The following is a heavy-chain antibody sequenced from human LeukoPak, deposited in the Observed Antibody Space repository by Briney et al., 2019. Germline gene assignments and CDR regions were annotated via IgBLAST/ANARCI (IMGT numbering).Heavy chain of an antibody. CDR3: AREHADSYYYDSSGSDAFDI. D-gene: IGHD3-22*01. CDR2: INLSGGST. J-gene: IGHJ3*02. V-gene: IGHV1-46*01. CDR1: GYTFTSYY. Sequence: ASVKVSCKASGYTFTSYYMHWVRQAPGQGLEWMGIINLSGGSTSYAQKFQGRVTMTRDTSTSTVYMELSSLRSEDTAVYYCAREHADSYYYDSSGSDAFDIWGQGTMVTVSS.